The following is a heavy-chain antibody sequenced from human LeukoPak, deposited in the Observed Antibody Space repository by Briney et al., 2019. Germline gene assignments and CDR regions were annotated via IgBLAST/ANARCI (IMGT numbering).Heavy chain of an antibody. Sequence: GGSLRLSCVDSGFTFSTYSMNWVRQAPGKGLEWVSSISSSSSYIYYGDSVKGRFTISRDNAKNSLYLQMNSLRAEDTAVYYCAELGITMIGGVWGKGTTVTISS. CDR3: AELGITMIGGV. D-gene: IGHD3-10*02. V-gene: IGHV3-21*01. J-gene: IGHJ6*04. CDR2: ISSSSSYI. CDR1: GFTFSTYS.